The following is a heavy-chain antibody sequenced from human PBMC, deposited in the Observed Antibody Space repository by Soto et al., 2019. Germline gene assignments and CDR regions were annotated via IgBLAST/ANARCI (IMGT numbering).Heavy chain of an antibody. V-gene: IGHV4-4*02. CDR3: ASRDPGTSVDY. D-gene: IGHD1-7*01. CDR1: GGSFTSNNW. Sequence: PSETLSLTCAVSGGSFTSNNWWTWVRQPPGQGLGWIGEIYRTGSTNYNQSLKSRVTISLDKSENQFSLKVTSLTAADTAVYYCASRDPGTSVDYWGQGTLVTVSS. J-gene: IGHJ4*02. CDR2: IYRTGST.